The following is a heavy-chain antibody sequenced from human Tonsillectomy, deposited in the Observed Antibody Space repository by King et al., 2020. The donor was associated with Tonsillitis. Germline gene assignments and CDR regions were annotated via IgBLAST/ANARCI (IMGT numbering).Heavy chain of an antibody. CDR1: GGSISSYY. CDR3: AGAGRGYCSGGSCFHPYCYYYGMDV. D-gene: IGHD2-15*01. V-gene: IGHV4-59*01. J-gene: IGHJ6*02. CDR2: IYYSGST. Sequence: QLQESGPGLVKPSETLSLTCTVSGGSISSYYWSWIRQPPGKGLEWIGYIYYSGSTNYNPSLKSRVTISVDTSKNQFSLKLSSVTAADTAMYYCAGAGRGYCSGGSCFHPYCYYYGMDVWGQGTTVTVS.